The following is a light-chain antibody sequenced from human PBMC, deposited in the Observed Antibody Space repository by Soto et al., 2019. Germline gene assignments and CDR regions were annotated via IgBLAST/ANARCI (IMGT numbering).Light chain of an antibody. CDR3: QQYGSSPQT. V-gene: IGKV3-20*01. CDR2: GAS. J-gene: IGKJ1*01. CDR1: QSLSSRN. Sequence: ELVLTQSPGALSLSPGERATLSCRASQSLSSRNLAWYQQKPCQAPRLLIYGASNRATGIPDRFSGSGSGTDFTLTISRLEPEDFAVYYCQQYGSSPQTFGQGTKVDI.